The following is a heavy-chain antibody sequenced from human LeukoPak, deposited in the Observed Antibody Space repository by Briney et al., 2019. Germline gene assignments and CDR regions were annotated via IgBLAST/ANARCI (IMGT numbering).Heavy chain of an antibody. Sequence: SETLSLTCTVSGGSISNSSYYWGWIRQPPGKGLEWIGAIYYSGSTYFNPSLKSRVTMSVDTSENQFSLQLSSVTAADTAVYYRARVVDPQGAYYHYYGIDVWGQGTTVTVSS. CDR3: ARVVDPQGAYYHYYGIDV. J-gene: IGHJ6*02. CDR2: IYYSGST. CDR1: GGSISNSSYY. V-gene: IGHV4-39*01. D-gene: IGHD2-15*01.